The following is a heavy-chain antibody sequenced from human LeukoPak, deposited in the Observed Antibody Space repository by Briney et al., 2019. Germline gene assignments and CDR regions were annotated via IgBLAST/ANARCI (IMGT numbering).Heavy chain of an antibody. D-gene: IGHD3-10*01. J-gene: IGHJ4*02. V-gene: IGHV3-30-3*01. CDR2: ISHDGSSE. Sequence: PGGSLRLSCAASGFTFSNYPMSWVRQAPGKGLEWVAVISHDGSSEYYGDSVKGRFTIFRDNSKNTLYLQMNSLRTEDTAVYYCARVPYVSGTFDYWGQGTLVTVSS. CDR3: ARVPYVSGTFDY. CDR1: GFTFSNYP.